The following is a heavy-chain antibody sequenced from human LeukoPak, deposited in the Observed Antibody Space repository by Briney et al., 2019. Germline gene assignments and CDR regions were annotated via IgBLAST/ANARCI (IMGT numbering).Heavy chain of an antibody. CDR1: GFTFSDYY. D-gene: IGHD3-22*01. J-gene: IGHJ3*02. CDR3: ARDLSPYYYDSSGIDAFDI. V-gene: IGHV3-11*01. Sequence: GGSLRLSCAASGFTFSDYYMSWIRQAPGKGLEWVSYISSSGSTIYYADSVKGRFTISRDNAKNSLYLQMNSLRAEDTVVYYCARDLSPYYYDSSGIDAFDIWGQGTMVTVSS. CDR2: ISSSGSTI.